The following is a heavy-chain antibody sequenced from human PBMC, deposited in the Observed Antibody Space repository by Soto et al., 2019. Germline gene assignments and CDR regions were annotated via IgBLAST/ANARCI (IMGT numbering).Heavy chain of an antibody. V-gene: IGHV3-48*01. CDR1: GFDFSTYS. D-gene: IGHD6-13*01. Sequence: GGSLRLSCKASGFDFSTYSMNWVRQAPGKGLEWIAYVSMDSDTIHYADSVKGRFTISRDDPENSLYLQMNSLRAEDTAVYYCARDEREQLAPLGYWGQGTLVTVSS. CDR3: ARDEREQLAPLGY. CDR2: VSMDSDTI. J-gene: IGHJ4*02.